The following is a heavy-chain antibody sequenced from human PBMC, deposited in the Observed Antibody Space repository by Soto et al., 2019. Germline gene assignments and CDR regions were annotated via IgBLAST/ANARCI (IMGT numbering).Heavy chain of an antibody. CDR1: EFTFSNYG. CDR2: ILNDGSNR. CDR3: ARDDEYSGNGMDV. Sequence: QVQLVESGRGVDQPGRSLRLSCAASEFTFSNYGMHWVRKAPGKGLEWVAVILNDGSNRYHADSVKDRFTISRDNSKNTLYLQMNSLRAEDAAVYYCARDDEYSGNGMDVWGQGTTVTVS. J-gene: IGHJ6*02. V-gene: IGHV3-33*01. D-gene: IGHD3-10*01.